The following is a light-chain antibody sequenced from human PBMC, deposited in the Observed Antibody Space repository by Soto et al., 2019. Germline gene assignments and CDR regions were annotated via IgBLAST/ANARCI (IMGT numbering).Light chain of an antibody. CDR1: QSVSSS. J-gene: IGKJ1*01. Sequence: EIVLTQSPGTLSLSPGERATLSCRASQSVSSSFLAWYQQKPGQAPRLLIYGASIRATGIPARFSGSGSRTEFTLTISSLQSEDVAVYYCQQYKNWWTFGQGTKVEVK. CDR2: GAS. CDR3: QQYKNWWT. V-gene: IGKV3-15*01.